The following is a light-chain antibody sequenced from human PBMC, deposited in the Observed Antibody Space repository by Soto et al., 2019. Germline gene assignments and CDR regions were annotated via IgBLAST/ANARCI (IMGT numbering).Light chain of an antibody. J-gene: IGKJ1*01. V-gene: IGKV1-5*03. CDR2: KAS. Sequence: DIQMTQSPSTLSASVGDRVIITCRASQSISSWLAWYQQKPGKAPKLLIYKASSLESGVASRFSGSGSGTEFTLTISSLQPDDFATYYCQQDNSYPGTFGQGTKVEIK. CDR1: QSISSW. CDR3: QQDNSYPGT.